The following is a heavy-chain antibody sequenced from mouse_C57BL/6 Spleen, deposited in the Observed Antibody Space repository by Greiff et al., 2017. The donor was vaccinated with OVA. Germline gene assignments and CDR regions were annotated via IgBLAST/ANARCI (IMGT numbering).Heavy chain of an antibody. CDR3: AKPYDGYSWFAY. CDR2: IYPGDGDT. D-gene: IGHD2-3*01. V-gene: IGHV1-82*01. CDR1: GYAFSSSW. J-gene: IGHJ3*01. Sequence: QVQLQQSGPELVKPGASVKISCKASGYAFSSSWMNWVKQRPGKGLEWIGRIYPGDGDTNYNGKFKGKATLTADKSSSTAYMQLSSLTSEDSAVDFCAKPYDGYSWFAYWGQGTLVTVSA.